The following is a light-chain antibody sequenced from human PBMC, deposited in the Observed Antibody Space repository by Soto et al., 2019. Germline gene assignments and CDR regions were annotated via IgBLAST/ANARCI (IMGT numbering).Light chain of an antibody. CDR2: DAY. J-gene: IGKJ5*01. V-gene: IGKV3-11*01. CDR3: QQRHMWPIT. CDR1: QSFRGL. Sequence: EVVLTQSPVTLSLSPGERATLSCRASQSFRGLLAWYPQKPGQAPRLLISDAYNRATGIPPRFSGSGSGTDFTLTISSLEPEDSAVYYCQQRHMWPITFGQGTRLEIK.